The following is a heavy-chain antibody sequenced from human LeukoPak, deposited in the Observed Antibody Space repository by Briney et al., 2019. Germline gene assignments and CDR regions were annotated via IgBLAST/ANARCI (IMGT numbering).Heavy chain of an antibody. CDR2: ISSSSSYI. CDR3: AREETSIVGPFDY. V-gene: IGHV3-21*01. D-gene: IGHD1-26*01. J-gene: IGHJ4*02. CDR1: GFTFSSYA. Sequence: GGSLRLSCAASGFTFSSYAMSWVRQAPGKGLEWVSSISSSSSYIYYADSVKGRFTISRDNAKNSLYLQMNSLRAEDTAVYYCAREETSIVGPFDYWGQGTLVTVSS.